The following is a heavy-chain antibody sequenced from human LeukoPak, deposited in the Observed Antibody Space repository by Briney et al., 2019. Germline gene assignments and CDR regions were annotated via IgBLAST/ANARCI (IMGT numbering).Heavy chain of an antibody. D-gene: IGHD4-17*01. J-gene: IGHJ6*04. CDR2: ISYDGSNK. CDR1: GFTFSSYA. V-gene: IGHV3-30*04. CDR3: ARDFWSGHYARGMDV. Sequence: GGSLRLFCAASGFTFSSYAMHWVRQAPGKGLEWVAVISYDGSNKYYADSVKGRFTISRDNSKNTLYLQMNSLRAEDTAVYYCARDFWSGHYARGMDVWGKGTTVTVSS.